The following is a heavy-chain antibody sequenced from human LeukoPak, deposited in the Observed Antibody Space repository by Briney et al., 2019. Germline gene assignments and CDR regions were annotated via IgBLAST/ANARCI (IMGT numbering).Heavy chain of an antibody. CDR3: ATDDLPNYSSALCDFFDY. D-gene: IGHD6-25*01. CDR1: GFTFITAR. J-gene: IGHJ4*02. V-gene: IGHV3-15*01. Sequence: GGSLRLSCAASGFTFITARMAWVRQAPGKGLEWVGRIKSKTNGGTTDYAAPVKGRFTISRDDSKNTLYLQMNSLKTEDTAVYYCATDDLPNYSSALCDFFDYWGQGTLVTVSS. CDR2: IKSKTNGGTT.